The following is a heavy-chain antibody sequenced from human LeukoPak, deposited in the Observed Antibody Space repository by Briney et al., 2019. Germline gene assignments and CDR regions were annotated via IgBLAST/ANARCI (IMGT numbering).Heavy chain of an antibody. J-gene: IGHJ6*02. CDR1: GYTFTSYY. V-gene: IGHV1-46*01. CDR3: ARDKNIVATITNYYYGMDV. Sequence: ASVKVSCKASGYTFTSYYMHWERQAPGQGLEWMGIINPSGGSTSYAQKFQGRVTITRDTSASTAYMELSSLRSEDTAVYYCARDKNIVATITNYYYGMDVWGQGTTVTVSS. D-gene: IGHD5-12*01. CDR2: INPSGGST.